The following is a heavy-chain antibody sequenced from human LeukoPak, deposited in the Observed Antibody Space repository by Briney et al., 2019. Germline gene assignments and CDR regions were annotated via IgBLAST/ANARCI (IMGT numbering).Heavy chain of an antibody. CDR2: INPNSGGT. CDR3: ARAFSYYDSSGYSDPIDY. Sequence: GESLKVSCKASGYTFTGYYMHWVRQAPGQGLEWMGQINPNSGGTNYAQKFQGRVTMTRDTSISTAYMELSRLRSDDTAVYYCARAFSYYDSSGYSDPIDYWGQGTLVTVSS. J-gene: IGHJ4*02. CDR1: GYTFTGYY. V-gene: IGHV1-2*06. D-gene: IGHD3-22*01.